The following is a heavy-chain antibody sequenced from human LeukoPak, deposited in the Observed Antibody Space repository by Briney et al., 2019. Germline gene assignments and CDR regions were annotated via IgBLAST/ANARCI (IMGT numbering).Heavy chain of an antibody. J-gene: IGHJ6*02. CDR1: GFTFDDYA. Sequence: GGSLRLSCAASGFTFDDYAMHWVRQAPGKGLEWVSLISGDGGSTYYADSVKGRFTISRDNSKNSLYLQMNSLRTEDTALYYCAKDVEYYYDSSGYYYYYYGMDVWGQGTTVTVS. CDR3: AKDVEYYYDSSGYYYYYYGMDV. CDR2: ISGDGGST. D-gene: IGHD3-22*01. V-gene: IGHV3-43*02.